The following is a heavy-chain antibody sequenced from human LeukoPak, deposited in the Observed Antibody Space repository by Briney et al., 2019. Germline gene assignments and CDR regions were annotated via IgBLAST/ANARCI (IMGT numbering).Heavy chain of an antibody. V-gene: IGHV4-34*01. CDR1: GGSFSGYY. CDR2: INHSGST. CDR3: ARGDASNYGDY. Sequence: SETLSLTCAVYGGSFSGYYWSWIRQPPGKGLEWIGEINHSGSTNYNPSLKSRVTISVDTSKNQFSLKLSSVTAADTAVYYCARGDASNYGDYWGQGTLVTVSS. J-gene: IGHJ4*02. D-gene: IGHD4-11*01.